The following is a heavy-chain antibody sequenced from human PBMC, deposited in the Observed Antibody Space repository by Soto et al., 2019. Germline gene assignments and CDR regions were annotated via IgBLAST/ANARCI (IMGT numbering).Heavy chain of an antibody. CDR3: ASPQVSSSFNPYDY. CDR1: GGTFSSYT. D-gene: IGHD6-6*01. Sequence: ASVKVSCKASGGTFSSYTISWVRQAPGQGLEWKGRIIPILGIANYAQKLQGRVTITADKSTSTAYMELSSLRSEDTAVYYCASPQVSSSFNPYDYWGQGTLVTVSS. V-gene: IGHV1-69*02. J-gene: IGHJ4*02. CDR2: IIPILGIA.